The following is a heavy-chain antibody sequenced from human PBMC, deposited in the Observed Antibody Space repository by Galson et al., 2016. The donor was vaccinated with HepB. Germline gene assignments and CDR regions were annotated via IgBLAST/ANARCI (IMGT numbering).Heavy chain of an antibody. V-gene: IGHV1-8*01. CDR1: GYTFSNYD. Sequence: SVKVSCKAPGYTFSNYDINWVRQAAGQGLEWVGWMNPNNGDTGYAQKFQGRISLTRDTSISTAYMELRSLRSDDTAVYYCARGRGRGYSAYDLMYWGQGILVTGSS. CDR3: ARGRGRGYSAYDLMY. J-gene: IGHJ4*02. CDR2: MNPNNGDT. D-gene: IGHD5-12*01.